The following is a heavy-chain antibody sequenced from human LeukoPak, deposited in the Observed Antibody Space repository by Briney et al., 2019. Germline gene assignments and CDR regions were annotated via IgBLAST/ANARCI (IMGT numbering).Heavy chain of an antibody. CDR2: IIPIFGTA. CDR1: GGTFSSYA. V-gene: IGHV1-69*05. Sequence: SVKVSCKASGGTFSSYAISWVRQAPGQGLEWMGGIIPIFGTANYAQKFQGRVTITRNTSISTAYMELSSLRSEDTAVYYCARGLYSGYDGNDYWGQGTLVTVSS. D-gene: IGHD5-12*01. CDR3: ARGLYSGYDGNDY. J-gene: IGHJ4*02.